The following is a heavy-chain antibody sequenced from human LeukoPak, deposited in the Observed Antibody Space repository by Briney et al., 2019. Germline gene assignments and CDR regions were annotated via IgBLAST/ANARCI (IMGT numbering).Heavy chain of an antibody. D-gene: IGHD1/OR15-1a*01. CDR3: ARLPGNNSWLDY. CDR2: IYYSGST. CDR1: GGSISSYY. V-gene: IGHV4-59*01. J-gene: IGHJ4*02. Sequence: SETLSLTCTVSGGSISSYYWSWIRQPPGKGLEWIGYIYYSGSTNYNPSLKSRVTISVDTSKNQFSLRLSSVTAAVTAVYYCARLPGNNSWLDYWGQGTLVTVSS.